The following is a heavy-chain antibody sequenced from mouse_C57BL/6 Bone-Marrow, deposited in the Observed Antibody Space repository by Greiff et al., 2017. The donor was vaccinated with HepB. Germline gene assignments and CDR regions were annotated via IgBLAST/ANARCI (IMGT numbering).Heavy chain of an antibody. CDR1: GYTFTSYW. D-gene: IGHD1-1*01. V-gene: IGHV1-53*01. CDR2: INPSNGGT. CDR3: ARSVYYCGSSWAY. J-gene: IGHJ3*01. Sequence: QVQLKQPGTELVKPGASVKLSCTASGYTFTSYWMHWVKQRPGQGLEWIGNINPSNGGTNYNEKFKSKATLTVDKSSSTAYMQLSSLTSEDSAVYYCARSVYYCGSSWAYWGQGTLVTVSA.